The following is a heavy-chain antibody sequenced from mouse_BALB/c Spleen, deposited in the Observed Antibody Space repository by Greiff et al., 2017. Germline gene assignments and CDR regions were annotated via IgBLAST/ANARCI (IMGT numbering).Heavy chain of an antibody. CDR3: ARKDYGKRTGAMDY. V-gene: IGHV2-2*02. D-gene: IGHD2-1*01. Sequence: VQRVESGPGLVQPSQSLSITCTVSGFSLTSYGVHWVRQSPGKGLEWLGVIWSGGSTDYNAAFISRLSISKDNSKSQVFFKMNSLQANDTAIYYCARKDYGKRTGAMDYWGQGTSVTVSS. J-gene: IGHJ4*01. CDR2: IWSGGST. CDR1: GFSLTSYG.